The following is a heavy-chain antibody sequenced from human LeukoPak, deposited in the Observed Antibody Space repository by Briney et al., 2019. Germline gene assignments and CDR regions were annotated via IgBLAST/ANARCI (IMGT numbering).Heavy chain of an antibody. CDR3: ARAGSAKGTAYYFDY. CDR1: GYTFTSYY. Sequence: ASVKVSCKASGYTFTSYYMHWVRQAPGQGLEWMGIINPSGGSTSYAQKFQGRVTMTRDTSTSTVYMELSSLRSEDMAVYYCARAGSAKGTAYYFDYWGQGTLVTVSS. V-gene: IGHV1-46*01. CDR2: INPSGGST. D-gene: IGHD3-10*01. J-gene: IGHJ4*02.